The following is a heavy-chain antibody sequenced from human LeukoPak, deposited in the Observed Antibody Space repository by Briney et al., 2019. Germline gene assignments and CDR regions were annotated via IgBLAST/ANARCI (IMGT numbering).Heavy chain of an antibody. Sequence: GGSLRLSCAAPGFTFSNYAMTWVRQAPGKGLEWVSTISGSGVTTYYADSVKGRFTISRDNSKNTLYLQMNSLRAEDTAVYYCAKGTVARFGEGDAFDIWGQGTMVTVSS. J-gene: IGHJ3*02. CDR2: ISGSGVTT. CDR1: GFTFSNYA. CDR3: AKGTVARFGEGDAFDI. V-gene: IGHV3-23*01. D-gene: IGHD3-16*01.